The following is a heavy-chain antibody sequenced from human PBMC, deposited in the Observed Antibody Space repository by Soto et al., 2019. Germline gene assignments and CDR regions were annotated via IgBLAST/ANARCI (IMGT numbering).Heavy chain of an antibody. Sequence: SETLSLTCAVSAVSISSGGYSSSWIRQPPGQGLGWIGYMYHSGSTYYNPSLKSRVTISIDRSKNQFSLKLSSVTAADTAVYYCARLPDYWGQGILVTVSS. D-gene: IGHD2-2*01. CDR1: AVSISSGGYS. V-gene: IGHV4-30-2*01. J-gene: IGHJ4*02. CDR2: MYHSGST. CDR3: ARLPDY.